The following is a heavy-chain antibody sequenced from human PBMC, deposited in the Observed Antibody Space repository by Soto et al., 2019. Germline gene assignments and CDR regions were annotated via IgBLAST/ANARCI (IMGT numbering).Heavy chain of an antibody. D-gene: IGHD4-17*01. CDR2: IVVGSGNT. CDR1: GFTFTNSA. V-gene: IGHV1-58*01. Sequence: ASVKVSCKASGFTFTNSAVQWVRQARGQRLEWIGWIVVGSGNTNYAQKFQERVTITRDMSTSTAYMELSSLRSEDTAVYYCARSEQQWPTTQTDYWGQGTQVTVSS. CDR3: ARSEQQWPTTQTDY. J-gene: IGHJ4*02.